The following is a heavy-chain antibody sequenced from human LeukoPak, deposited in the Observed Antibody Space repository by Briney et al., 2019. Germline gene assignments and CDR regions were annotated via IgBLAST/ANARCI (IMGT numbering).Heavy chain of an antibody. CDR2: IYHSGST. Sequence: SETLSLTCAVSGYSISSGYHWGWIRQPPGKGLEWIGSIYHSGSTYYNPSLKSRVTISVDTSKNQFSLKLSSVTAADTAVHYCARHRDYDFWSGYPDAFDIWGQGTMVTVSS. CDR3: ARHRDYDFWSGYPDAFDI. CDR1: GYSISSGYH. J-gene: IGHJ3*02. D-gene: IGHD3-3*01. V-gene: IGHV4-38-2*01.